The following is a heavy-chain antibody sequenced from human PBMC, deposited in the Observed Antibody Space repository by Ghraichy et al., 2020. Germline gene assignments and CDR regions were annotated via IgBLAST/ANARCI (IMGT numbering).Heavy chain of an antibody. Sequence: SVKVSCKASGGTFSSYAISWVRQAPGQGLEWMGGIIPIFGTANYAQKFQGRVTITADESTSTAYMELSSLRSEDTAVYYCARGFADYYDSSGRDSGTRYYGMDVWGQGTTVTVSS. D-gene: IGHD3-22*01. J-gene: IGHJ6*02. CDR1: GGTFSSYA. CDR2: IIPIFGTA. V-gene: IGHV1-69*13. CDR3: ARGFADYYDSSGRDSGTRYYGMDV.